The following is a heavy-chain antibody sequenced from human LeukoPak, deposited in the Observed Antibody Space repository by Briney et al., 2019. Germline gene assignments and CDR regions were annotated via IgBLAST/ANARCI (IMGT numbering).Heavy chain of an antibody. CDR2: IYPGDSDT. J-gene: IGHJ3*02. CDR1: GYSFTSYW. D-gene: IGHD3-10*01. CDR3: ARQYAGSGSFHAFDI. Sequence: GESLKISCTGSGYSFTSYWIGWVRQMPGKGLEWMGIIYPGDSDTRYSPSFQGQVTISAAKSISTAYLQWSSLKASDTAMYYCARQYAGSGSFHAFDIWGQGTMVTVSS. V-gene: IGHV5-51*01.